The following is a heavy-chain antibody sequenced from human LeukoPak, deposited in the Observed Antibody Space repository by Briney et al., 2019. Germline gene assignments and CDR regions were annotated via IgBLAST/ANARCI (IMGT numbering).Heavy chain of an antibody. Sequence: GGSLRLSCAASGFTFSSYWMSWVRQAPGKGLEWVANIKQDGSEKYYVDSVKGRFTISRDNAKNSLYLQINRQTAEDTAVYCCARDTPDYDFWSGYYPHFDYWGQGTLVTVSS. D-gene: IGHD3-3*01. V-gene: IGHV3-7*01. CDR3: ARDTPDYDFWSGYYPHFDY. CDR1: GFTFSSYW. CDR2: IKQDGSEK. J-gene: IGHJ4*02.